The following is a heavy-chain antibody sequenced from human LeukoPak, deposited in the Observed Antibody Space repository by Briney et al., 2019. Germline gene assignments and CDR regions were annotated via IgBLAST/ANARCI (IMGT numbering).Heavy chain of an antibody. J-gene: IGHJ4*02. D-gene: IGHD3-10*02. V-gene: IGHV4-4*07. CDR1: GGSISAYY. CDR3: ATMFGESSDFDH. CDR2: LHSSGET. Sequence: PSETLSLTCVVSGGSISAYYWNWIRQPAGKGLEWIGRLHSSGETTSNPSLMSRATMSLDTSRNHFSLNLTSVTAADTAIYYCATMFGESSDFDHWGQGPLVTVSS.